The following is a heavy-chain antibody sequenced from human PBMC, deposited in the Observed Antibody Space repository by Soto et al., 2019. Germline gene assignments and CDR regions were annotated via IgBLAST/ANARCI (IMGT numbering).Heavy chain of an antibody. CDR1: GYTFTSYG. D-gene: IGHD3-3*01. J-gene: IGHJ3*02. Sequence: VASVKVSCKASGYTFTSYGISWVRQAPGQGLEWMGWISAYNGNTNYAQKLQGRVTMTTDTSTSTAYMELRSLRSDDTAVYYCARDWSGYESVAFDIWGQGTMVTVSS. V-gene: IGHV1-18*01. CDR3: ARDWSGYESVAFDI. CDR2: ISAYNGNT.